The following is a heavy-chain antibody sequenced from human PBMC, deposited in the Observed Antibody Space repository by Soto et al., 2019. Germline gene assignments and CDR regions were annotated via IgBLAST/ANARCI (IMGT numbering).Heavy chain of an antibody. Sequence: QVQLVESGGGVVQPGRSLRLSCAASGFTFSSYGMHWVRQAPGKGLEWVAVISYDGSNKYYADSVKGRFTISRDNXXITLYLQMNSLGAEDTAVYYCAKDLGRYYYYGMDVWGQGTTVTVSS. CDR1: GFTFSSYG. V-gene: IGHV3-30*18. D-gene: IGHD1-26*01. J-gene: IGHJ6*02. CDR2: ISYDGSNK. CDR3: AKDLGRYYYYGMDV.